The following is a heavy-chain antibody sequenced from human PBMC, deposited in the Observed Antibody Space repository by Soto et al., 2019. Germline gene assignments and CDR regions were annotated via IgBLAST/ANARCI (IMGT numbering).Heavy chain of an antibody. J-gene: IGHJ6*02. V-gene: IGHV3-30*18. CDR2: ISYDGSNK. D-gene: IGHD3-10*01. CDR3: AKDQWFGVGYYYYYGMDV. Sequence: LRLSCAASGFTFSSYGMRWVRQAPGKGLEWVAVISYDGSNKYYADSVKGRFTISRDNSKNTLYLQMNSLRAEDTAVYYCAKDQWFGVGYYYYYGMDVWGQGTTVTVSS. CDR1: GFTFSSYG.